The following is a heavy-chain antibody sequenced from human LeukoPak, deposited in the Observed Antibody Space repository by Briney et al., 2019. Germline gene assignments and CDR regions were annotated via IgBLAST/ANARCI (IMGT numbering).Heavy chain of an antibody. CDR1: GFSFRDYP. V-gene: IGHV3-23*01. D-gene: IGHD1-1*01. CDR2: ISAGADVI. Sequence: GSLRLSCEAAGFSFRDYPMGWVRRASGKRLEWVSGISAGADVIFYADHVKGRFTISRDNSKNTLYLQMNSLRAEDSAEYYCAKSLLTTATGTGRAFDIWGQGTMVTVSA. J-gene: IGHJ3*02. CDR3: AKSLLTTATGTGRAFDI.